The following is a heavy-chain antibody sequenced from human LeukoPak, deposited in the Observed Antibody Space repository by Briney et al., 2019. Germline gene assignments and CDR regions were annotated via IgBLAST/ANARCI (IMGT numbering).Heavy chain of an antibody. CDR2: ISAYNGNT. Sequence: ASVKVSCKASGYTFTGYYMHWVRQAPGQGLEWMGWISAYNGNTNYAQKLQGRVTMTTDTSTSTAYMELRSLRSDDTAVYYCARDGDIVVVVAATGGDWFDPWGQGTLVTVSS. V-gene: IGHV1-18*04. CDR3: ARDGDIVVVVAATGGDWFDP. D-gene: IGHD2-15*01. J-gene: IGHJ5*02. CDR1: GYTFTGYY.